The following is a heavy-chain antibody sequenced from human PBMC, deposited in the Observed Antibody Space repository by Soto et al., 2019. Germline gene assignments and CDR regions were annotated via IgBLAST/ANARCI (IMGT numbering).Heavy chain of an antibody. V-gene: IGHV1-8*01. CDR1: GYTFTSYD. CDR3: ARGGGYYDSSGYNNAFDI. D-gene: IGHD3-22*01. Sequence: ASVKVSCKDSGYTFTSYDINWVRQATGQGLEWMGWMNPNSGNTGYAQKFQGRVTMTRNTSISTAYMELSSLRSEDTAVYYCARGGGYYDSSGYNNAFDIWGQGTMVTVSS. J-gene: IGHJ3*02. CDR2: MNPNSGNT.